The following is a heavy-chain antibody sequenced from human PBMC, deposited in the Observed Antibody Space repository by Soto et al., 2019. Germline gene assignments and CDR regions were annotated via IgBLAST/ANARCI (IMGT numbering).Heavy chain of an antibody. CDR2: IYHSGST. V-gene: IGHV4-30-2*01. D-gene: IGHD7-27*01. CDR1: GGSISSGGYS. Sequence: QLQLQESGSGLVKPSQTLSLTCAVSGGSISSGGYSWSWIRQPPGKGLEWIGYIYHSGSTYYNPSLKSRVTISVDRSKTQFSLKLSSVTAADTAVYYCARARANWGLYGMDVWGQGTTVTVSS. J-gene: IGHJ6*02. CDR3: ARARANWGLYGMDV.